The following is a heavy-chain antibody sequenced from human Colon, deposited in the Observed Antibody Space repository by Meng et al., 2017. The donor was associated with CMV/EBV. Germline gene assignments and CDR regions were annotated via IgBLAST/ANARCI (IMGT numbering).Heavy chain of an antibody. Sequence: SVKVSCKASGGTFSSYTISWVRQAPGQGLEWMGRIIPILGIANYAQKFQGRVTITADKSTSTAYMELSSLRSEDTAVYYCARGGGDSSGWFDYWGQGTLVTVSS. V-gene: IGHV1-69*02. CDR2: IIPILGIA. CDR1: GGTFSSYT. CDR3: ARGGGDSSGWFDY. D-gene: IGHD6-19*01. J-gene: IGHJ4*02.